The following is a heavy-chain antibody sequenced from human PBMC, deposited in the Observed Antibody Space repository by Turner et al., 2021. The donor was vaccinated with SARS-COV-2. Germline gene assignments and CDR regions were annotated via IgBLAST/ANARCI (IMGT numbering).Heavy chain of an antibody. Sequence: QVPLVQAGAEVKKPVASVKVSCKASGYTFTGYYMHWVRQVPGQGREWKGWINPNSGGTNYAQKFQGRVTMNRDTSISTVYMELSRMGSDDTAVYYCAVLEMATITDAFDIWGQGTMVTVSS. CDR3: AVLEMATITDAFDI. D-gene: IGHD5-12*01. CDR1: GYTFTGYY. J-gene: IGHJ3*02. CDR2: INPNSGGT. V-gene: IGHV1-2*02.